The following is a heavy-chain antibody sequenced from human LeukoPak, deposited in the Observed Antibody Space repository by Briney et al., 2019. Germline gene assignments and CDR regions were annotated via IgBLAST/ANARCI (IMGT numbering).Heavy chain of an antibody. CDR2: ISYDGSNK. D-gene: IGHD5-24*01. Sequence: PGGSLRLSCAASGFTFSSYGMHWVRQAPGKGLEWVAVISYDGSNKYYADSVKGRFTISRDNSKNSLYLQMNSLRTEDTALYYCAKEGDGYHWGQGTMVTVSS. V-gene: IGHV3-30*18. J-gene: IGHJ3*01. CDR1: GFTFSSYG. CDR3: AKEGDGYH.